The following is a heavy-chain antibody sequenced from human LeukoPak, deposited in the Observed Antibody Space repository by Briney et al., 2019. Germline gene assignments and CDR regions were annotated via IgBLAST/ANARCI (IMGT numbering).Heavy chain of an antibody. CDR1: GFIFSIYD. J-gene: IGHJ4*02. D-gene: IGHD3-16*01. CDR2: VCASGSIT. V-gene: IGHV3-23*01. CDR3: ARRGPYYFDF. Sequence: GGSLSLFCGGCGFIFSIYDMMGVRQATGEGREYVSGVCASGSITYYPDLVKSRFTISRDNSKATVFLQVNSLRVEDTAVYYCARRGPYYFDFWGQGTLVTVSS.